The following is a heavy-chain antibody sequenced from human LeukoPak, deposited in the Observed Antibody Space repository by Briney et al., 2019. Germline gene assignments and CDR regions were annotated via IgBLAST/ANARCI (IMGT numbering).Heavy chain of an antibody. V-gene: IGHV2-5*01. J-gene: IGHJ4*02. D-gene: IGHD1-1*01. CDR3: AHLTTSAYYYDY. CDR2: FYWNDND. Sequence: SGPTLVKPTETLTLTCTCSGFSITSNGLAVGWIRQPPGKALEWLGHFYWNDNDYYNTFLRSRLTITKDTSENQVVLTMTNMDPVDTATYYCAHLTTSAYYYDYWGQGTLVTVSS. CDR1: GFSITSNGLA.